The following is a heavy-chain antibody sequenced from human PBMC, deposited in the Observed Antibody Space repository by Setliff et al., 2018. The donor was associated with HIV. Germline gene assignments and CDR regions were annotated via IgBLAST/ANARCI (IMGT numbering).Heavy chain of an antibody. V-gene: IGHV4-59*01. Sequence: PSETLSLTCTVSGLSMSYNYWTWIRQSPGKGLEWIGYVHYSGSTRYNPSLKSRVTISVDTSKKKFSLKLTPMTATDTAVYYCASEKKAWSVSDSFYEYWGQGVPVTVSS. CDR2: VHYSGST. D-gene: IGHD3-3*01. CDR3: ASEKKAWSVSDSFYEY. CDR1: GLSMSYNY. J-gene: IGHJ4*02.